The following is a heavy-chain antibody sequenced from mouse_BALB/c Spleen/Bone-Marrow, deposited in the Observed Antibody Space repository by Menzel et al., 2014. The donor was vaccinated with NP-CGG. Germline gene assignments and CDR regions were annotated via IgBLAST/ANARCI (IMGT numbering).Heavy chain of an antibody. J-gene: IGHJ3*01. CDR3: ARRIYYNSTWFAF. D-gene: IGHD2-4*01. CDR2: ISTYSGNT. CDR1: GYTFTDYA. Sequence: QVQLQQSGLELERPGVSVKVSCMGSGYTFTDYAMHWVKQSHAKSLGWIGVISTYSGNTNYNQKFKGKATMTVDKSSSTAYMELARLTSEDSAIYYCARRIYYNSTWFAFWGQGTLVNVSA. V-gene: IGHV1-67*01.